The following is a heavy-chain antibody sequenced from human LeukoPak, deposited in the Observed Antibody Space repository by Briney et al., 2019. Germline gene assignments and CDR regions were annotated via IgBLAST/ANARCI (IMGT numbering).Heavy chain of an antibody. CDR2: IYFSETT. J-gene: IGHJ4*02. CDR3: AREWGRDGYNKKALSY. V-gene: IGHV4-59*12. D-gene: IGHD5-24*01. Sequence: SETLSLTCTVSGGSISSYYWSWIRQPPGKGLEWIGYIYFSETTNYNPSLKSRVTISVGKSNNQFSLRLSSVTAADTAVYYCAREWGRDGYNKKALSYWGQGTLVTVSS. CDR1: GGSISSYY.